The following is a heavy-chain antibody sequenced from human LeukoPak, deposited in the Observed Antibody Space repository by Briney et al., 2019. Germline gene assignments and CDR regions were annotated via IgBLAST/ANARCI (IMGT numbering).Heavy chain of an antibody. CDR2: ISSSGSTI. J-gene: IGHJ6*02. CDR3: ARDNGWGYYYYGMDV. Sequence: TGGSLRLSCAASGFTFSSYWMSWIRQAPGKGLEWVSYISSSGSTIYYADSVKGRFTISRDNAKNSLYLQMNSLRAEDTAVYYCARDNGWGYYYYGMDVWGQGTTVTVPS. CDR1: GFTFSSYW. D-gene: IGHD6-19*01. V-gene: IGHV3-11*01.